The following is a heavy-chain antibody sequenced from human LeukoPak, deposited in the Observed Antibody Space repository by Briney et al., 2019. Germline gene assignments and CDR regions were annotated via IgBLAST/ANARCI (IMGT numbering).Heavy chain of an antibody. CDR1: GGSISSYS. D-gene: IGHD2-15*01. Sequence: SETLSLTCTVSGGSISSYSWSWVRQPPGKGLEWIGYIYFSGNTNYNPSLKSRVTISVDTSKNQFSLKLSSVTAADTAVYYCARRYCSGGNCHADVWGKGITVTVSS. V-gene: IGHV4-59*08. CDR3: ARRYCSGGNCHADV. J-gene: IGHJ6*04. CDR2: IYFSGNT.